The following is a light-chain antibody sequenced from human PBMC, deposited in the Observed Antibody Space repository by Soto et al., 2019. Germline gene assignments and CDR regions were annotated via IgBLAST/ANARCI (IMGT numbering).Light chain of an antibody. CDR1: QSVSSF. J-gene: IGKJ4*01. CDR3: QQRINWPLT. CDR2: DAS. Sequence: EIVLTQSPATLSLSPGEMATLSCRASQSVSSFLAWYQQKPGQAPRLLIYDASNRATGIPTRFSGSGSGTDFTLTISSLEPVDFAVYYCQQRINWPLTFGGGTKVEIK. V-gene: IGKV3-11*01.